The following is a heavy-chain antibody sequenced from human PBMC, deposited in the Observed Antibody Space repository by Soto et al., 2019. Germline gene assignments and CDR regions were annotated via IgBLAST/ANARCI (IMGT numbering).Heavy chain of an antibody. D-gene: IGHD3-16*02. J-gene: IGHJ4*02. Sequence: GGSLRLSCAASGFTFSSYGMHWVRQAPGKGLEWVAVIWYDGSNKYYADSVKGRFTISRDNSKNTLYLQMNSLRAEDTAVYYCARDQPSGDYICGSYRVPDDWGRRSLDTGSS. CDR3: ARDQPSGDYICGSYRVPDD. V-gene: IGHV3-33*01. CDR1: GFTFSSYG. CDR2: IWYDGSNK.